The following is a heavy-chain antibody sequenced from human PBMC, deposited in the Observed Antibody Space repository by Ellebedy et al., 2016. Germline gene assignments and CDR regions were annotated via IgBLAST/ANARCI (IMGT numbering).Heavy chain of an antibody. Sequence: SQTLSLTCAISGDSVFSNSVSWHWVRQSPSKGLEWLGRTYYRSKWYYDYAVSVRSRITINPDTSKKQCSLLLNSLTPEDEALYHCVRESREAYDIWGQGTMVTVSS. V-gene: IGHV6-1*01. J-gene: IGHJ3*02. D-gene: IGHD5-24*01. CDR1: GDSVFSNSVS. CDR2: TYYRSKWYY. CDR3: VRESREAYDI.